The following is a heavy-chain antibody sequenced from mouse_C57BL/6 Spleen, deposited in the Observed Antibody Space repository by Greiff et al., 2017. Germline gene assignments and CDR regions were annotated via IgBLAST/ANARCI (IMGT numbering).Heavy chain of an antibody. CDR3: ARWGSNYYFDY. CDR1: GYTFTSYW. V-gene: IGHV1-69*01. D-gene: IGHD2-5*01. J-gene: IGHJ2*01. Sequence: QVQLKQPGAELVMPGASVKLSCKASGYTFTSYWMHWVKQRPGQGLEWIGEIDPSDSYTNYNQKFKGKSTLTVDKSSSTAYMQLSSLTSEDSAVYYCARWGSNYYFDYWGQGTTLTVSS. CDR2: IDPSDSYT.